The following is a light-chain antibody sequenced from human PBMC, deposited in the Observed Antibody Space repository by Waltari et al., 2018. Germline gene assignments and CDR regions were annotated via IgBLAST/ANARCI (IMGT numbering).Light chain of an antibody. V-gene: IGKV2-30*01. J-gene: IGKJ1*01. CDR3: MQSAHWPWT. Sequence: DVVMTQSPLSLPVTLGQPASISCRSSQSLVYSDGNTYLNLFQERPGQSPRRLIYKVSNRGSGVPDRFSGSWSGTDFTLNISRVEADDVGVYHCMQSAHWPWTFGQGTKVEIK. CDR1: QSLVYSDGNTY. CDR2: KVS.